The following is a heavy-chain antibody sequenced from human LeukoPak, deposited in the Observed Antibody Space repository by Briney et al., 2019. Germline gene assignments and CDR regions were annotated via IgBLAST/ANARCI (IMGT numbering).Heavy chain of an antibody. Sequence: PSETLSLTCTVSGGSISSYYWSWIRQPPGKGLEWIGYIYYSGSTNYSPSLKSRVTMSVDTSKNQFSLKLHSVTAADTAVYYCARGESYYDYWGQGTLVTVSS. CDR3: ARGESYYDY. V-gene: IGHV4-59*01. CDR1: GGSISSYY. CDR2: IYYSGST. J-gene: IGHJ4*02.